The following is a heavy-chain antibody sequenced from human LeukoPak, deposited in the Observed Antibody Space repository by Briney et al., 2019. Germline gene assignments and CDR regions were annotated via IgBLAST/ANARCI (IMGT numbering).Heavy chain of an antibody. CDR2: INPSGGST. CDR3: AREIGRSTDYKILTGNYIFPFDT. Sequence: GASVKVSCKASGNTFTTFYIDWVRQAPGLGLEWMGRINPSGGSTNYAQNFQGRVTLTRDMSTSTIYMELSSLRSEDTAVYYCAREIGRSTDYKILTGNYIFPFDTWGQGTLVTVSS. J-gene: IGHJ5*02. V-gene: IGHV1-46*01. D-gene: IGHD3-9*01. CDR1: GNTFTTFY.